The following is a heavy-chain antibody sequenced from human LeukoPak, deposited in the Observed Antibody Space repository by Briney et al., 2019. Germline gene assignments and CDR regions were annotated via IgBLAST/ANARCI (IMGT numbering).Heavy chain of an antibody. CDR2: ISYDGSNK. D-gene: IGHD6-13*01. Sequence: GRSLRLSCAASGFTFSSYGMHWVRQAPGKGLEWVAVISYDGSNKYYADSVKGRFTISRDNSKNTLYLQMNSLRAEDTAVYYCAKDGASSSSDYWGQGTLVTVSS. J-gene: IGHJ4*02. CDR1: GFTFSSYG. CDR3: AKDGASSSSDY. V-gene: IGHV3-30*18.